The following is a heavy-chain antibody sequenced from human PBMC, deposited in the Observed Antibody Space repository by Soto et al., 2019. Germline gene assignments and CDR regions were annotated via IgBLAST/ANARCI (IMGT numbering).Heavy chain of an antibody. Sequence: LRLSCTASGFTFSSYWMSWVRQAAGKGLEWVANIKEDGSTTDYADSVKGRFTVSRDNAKNTLYLQMNSLRAEDTAVYYCATAEVDYWGPGTLVTVSS. J-gene: IGHJ4*02. CDR3: ATAEVDY. V-gene: IGHV3-7*01. CDR2: IKEDGSTT. CDR1: GFTFSSYW.